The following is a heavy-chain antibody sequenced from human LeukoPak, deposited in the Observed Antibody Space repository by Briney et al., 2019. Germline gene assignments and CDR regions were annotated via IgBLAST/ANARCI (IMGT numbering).Heavy chain of an antibody. CDR1: GGSISSSNW. D-gene: IGHD3-10*01. Sequence: SGTLSLTCAVSGGSISSSNWWSWVRQPPGKGLEWLGEIYHSGSTDYNPSLKSRVTISVETSKNQFSLKLSSVTAADTAVYYCARDRGNYYGSGSYYDWFDPWGQGTLVTVSS. J-gene: IGHJ5*02. CDR3: ARDRGNYYGSGSYYDWFDP. CDR2: IYHSGST. V-gene: IGHV4-4*02.